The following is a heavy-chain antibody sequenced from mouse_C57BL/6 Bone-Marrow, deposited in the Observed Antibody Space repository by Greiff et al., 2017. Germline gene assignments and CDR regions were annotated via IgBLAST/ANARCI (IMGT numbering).Heavy chain of an antibody. CDR2: ISSGSSTI. CDR3: ARIRRYFDV. CDR1: GFTFSDYG. J-gene: IGHJ1*03. V-gene: IGHV5-17*01. Sequence: EVHLVESGGGLVKPGGSLKLSCAASGFTFSDYGMHWVRQAPEKGLEWVAYISSGSSTIYYAGTVKGRFTISRDNAKTTRFLQMTSLGSEDTAMYYCARIRRYFDVWGTGTTVTVSS.